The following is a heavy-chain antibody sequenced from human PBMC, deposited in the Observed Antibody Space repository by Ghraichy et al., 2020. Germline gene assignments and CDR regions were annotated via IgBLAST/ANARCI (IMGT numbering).Heavy chain of an antibody. V-gene: IGHV4-34*01. Sequence: SETLSLTCAVYGGSFSGYYWSWIRQPPGKGLEWIGEINHSGSTNYNPSLKSRVTISVDTSKNQFSLKLSSVTAADTAVYYCATVPHQGRPFDYWGQGTLVTVSS. D-gene: IGHD2-2*01. CDR1: GGSFSGYY. CDR3: ATVPHQGRPFDY. CDR2: INHSGST. J-gene: IGHJ4*02.